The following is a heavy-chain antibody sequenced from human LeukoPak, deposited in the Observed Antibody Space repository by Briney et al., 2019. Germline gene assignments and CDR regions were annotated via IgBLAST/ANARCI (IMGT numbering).Heavy chain of an antibody. V-gene: IGHV3-21*01. CDR1: GFTFSRYT. J-gene: IGHJ4*02. Sequence: GGSLRLSCAASGFTFSRYTMNWVRQAPGKGLEWVSTISSSSTYIYYADSVRGRFTISRGNTKSSLYLQMNSLRAEDAAVYYCARDGSAYYNENTGFRGEFDSWGQGALVTVSS. CDR2: ISSSSTYI. CDR3: ARDGSAYYNENTGFRGEFDS. D-gene: IGHD3-22*01.